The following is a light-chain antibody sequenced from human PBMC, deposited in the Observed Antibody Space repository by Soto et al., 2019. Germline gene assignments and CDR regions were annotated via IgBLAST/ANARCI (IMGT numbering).Light chain of an antibody. Sequence: QSVLTQPASVSGSPGQSITFSCTGTSSDVGSYNPVSWYQRHPAKAPKVMIYEVSKRPSGVSNRFTGSKSGNTASLTISGLQAEDEADYYCCSYAGGNTYVFGTGTKVTVL. CDR2: EVS. CDR3: CSYAGGNTYV. V-gene: IGLV2-23*02. CDR1: SSDVGSYNP. J-gene: IGLJ1*01.